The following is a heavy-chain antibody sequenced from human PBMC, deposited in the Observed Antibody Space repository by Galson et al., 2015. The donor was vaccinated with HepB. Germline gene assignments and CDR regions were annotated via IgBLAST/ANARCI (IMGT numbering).Heavy chain of an antibody. CDR2: INPNSGGT. CDR3: ARVGVGIYSNYYFDY. Sequence: SVKVSCKASGYTFTGYYMHWVRQAPGQGLEWMGWINPNSGGTNYAQKFQGRVTMTRDTSISTAYMELSRLRSDDTAVYYCARVGVGIYSNYYFDYWGQGTLVTVSS. D-gene: IGHD4-11*01. J-gene: IGHJ4*02. V-gene: IGHV1-2*02. CDR1: GYTFTGYY.